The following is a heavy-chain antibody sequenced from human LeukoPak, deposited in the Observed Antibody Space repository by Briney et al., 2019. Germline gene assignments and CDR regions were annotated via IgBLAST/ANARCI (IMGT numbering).Heavy chain of an antibody. CDR3: AELGITMIGGV. CDR1: GFTFSSYS. CDR2: ISSSSSTI. Sequence: GGSLKLSCAASGFTFSSYSMLWVRQAPGKGLEWVSYISSSSSTIYYADSVKGRFTISRDNAKNSLYLQMNSLRAEDTAVYYCAELGITMIGGVWGKGTTVTISS. V-gene: IGHV3-48*01. J-gene: IGHJ6*04. D-gene: IGHD3-10*02.